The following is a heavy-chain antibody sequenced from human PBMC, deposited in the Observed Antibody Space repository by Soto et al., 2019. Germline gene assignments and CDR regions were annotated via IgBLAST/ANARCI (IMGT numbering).Heavy chain of an antibody. J-gene: IGHJ4*02. CDR1: GGSISSSSYY. CDR2: IYYSGST. CDR3: ARHWDGQFDFDY. D-gene: IGHD1-26*01. Sequence: TSETLSLTCTVSGGSISSSSYYWGWIRQPPGKGLEWIGSIYYSGSTYYNPSLKSRVTISVDTSKNQFSLKLSSVTAADTAVYYCARHWDGQFDFDYWGQGTLVTVSS. V-gene: IGHV4-39*01.